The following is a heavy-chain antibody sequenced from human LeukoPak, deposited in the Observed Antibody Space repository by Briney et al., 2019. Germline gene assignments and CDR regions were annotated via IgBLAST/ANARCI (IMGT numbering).Heavy chain of an antibody. Sequence: GGSLRLSCAASAFTFSSYDMHWVRQAPGKGLEWVAFIRYDGSNKYYGDSVKGRFTISRDNSKNTLYLQMNSLRAEDTAVYYCARALRPGIAAAGSFDIWGQGTMVTVSS. CDR3: ARALRPGIAAAGSFDI. CDR1: AFTFSSYD. J-gene: IGHJ3*02. V-gene: IGHV3-30*02. D-gene: IGHD6-13*01. CDR2: IRYDGSNK.